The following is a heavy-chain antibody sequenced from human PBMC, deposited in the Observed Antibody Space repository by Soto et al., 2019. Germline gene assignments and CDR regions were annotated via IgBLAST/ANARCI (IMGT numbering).Heavy chain of an antibody. D-gene: IGHD3-9*01. CDR2: ISSSSSYI. J-gene: IGHJ5*02. CDR3: ASGHYDILTGYKGNP. CDR1: GFTFSSYS. V-gene: IGHV3-21*01. Sequence: GGSLRLSCAASGFTFSSYSMNWVRQAPGKGLEWVSSISSSSSYIYYAGSVKGRFTISRDNAKNSLYLQMNILRAEDTAVYYCASGHYDILTGYKGNPWGQGTLVTVSS.